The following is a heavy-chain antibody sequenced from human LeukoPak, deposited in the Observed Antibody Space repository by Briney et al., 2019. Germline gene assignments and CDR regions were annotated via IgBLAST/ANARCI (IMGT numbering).Heavy chain of an antibody. Sequence: GGSLRLSCAASGFTVSSNHMSWVRQAPGKGLEWVSVNSGGSTYYADPVKGRFTISRDNSKNTLYLQMNSLRAEDTAVYYCAKDMATDPLDAFDIRGQGTMVTVSS. CDR1: GFTVSSNH. CDR2: NSGGST. D-gene: IGHD5-24*01. V-gene: IGHV3-53*01. CDR3: AKDMATDPLDAFDI. J-gene: IGHJ3*02.